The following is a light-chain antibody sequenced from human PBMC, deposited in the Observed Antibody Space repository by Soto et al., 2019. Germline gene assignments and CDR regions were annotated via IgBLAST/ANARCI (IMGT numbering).Light chain of an antibody. CDR3: SSYTSSSSLDV. CDR1: SSDVGGYNY. Sequence: QSVLTQPASVSGSPGQSITISCTGTSSDVGGYNYVSWYQQHPGTAPKLMIYEVSNRPSGLSNRFSGSKSGNTASLTIPGLQAEDEADYYCSSYTSSSSLDVFGTGTKVTVL. CDR2: EVS. J-gene: IGLJ1*01. V-gene: IGLV2-14*01.